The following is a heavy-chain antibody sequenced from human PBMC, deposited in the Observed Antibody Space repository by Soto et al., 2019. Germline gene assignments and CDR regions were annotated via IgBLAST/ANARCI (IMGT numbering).Heavy chain of an antibody. CDR1: GFTFSSYS. J-gene: IGHJ6*03. CDR3: ARAITGTKGGYYYIDV. CDR2: ISSSSSYI. V-gene: IGHV3-21*01. Sequence: EVQLVESGGGLVKPGGSLRRSCAASGFTFSSYSMNWVRQAPGKGLEWVSSISSSSSYIYYAASVKGRFTISRDNAKNSLYPQMNSLRAEDTAVYYCARAITGTKGGYYYIDVWGKGTTVTVSS. D-gene: IGHD1-7*01.